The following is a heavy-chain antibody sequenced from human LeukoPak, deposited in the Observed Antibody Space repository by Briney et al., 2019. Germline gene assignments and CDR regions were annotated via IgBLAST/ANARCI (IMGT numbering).Heavy chain of an antibody. CDR3: ARVGSNYCYYYMDV. V-gene: IGHV3-53*01. Sequence: GGSLRLSCAASGFTFSSYEMNWVRQAPGKGLEWVSVIYSGGSTYYADSVKGRFTISRDNSKNTLYLQMNSLRAEDTAVYYCARVGSNYCYYYMDVWGKGTTVTISS. CDR2: IYSGGST. CDR1: GFTFSSYE. D-gene: IGHD2-15*01. J-gene: IGHJ6*03.